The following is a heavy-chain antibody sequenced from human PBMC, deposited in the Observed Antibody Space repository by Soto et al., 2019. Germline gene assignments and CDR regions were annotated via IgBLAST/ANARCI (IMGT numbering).Heavy chain of an antibody. V-gene: IGHV3-64D*06. CDR2: ISTDGGNT. CDR3: VKGEYYYDTTGYYPFDH. CDR1: GFTFSFYA. J-gene: IGHJ4*02. Sequence: GGSLRFSCSASGFTFSFYAMHWVRQAPGKGLEFVSAISTDGGNTHYADSVKGRFTISRDNSKNTQYLQMSSLTAEDTAVYYCVKGEYYYDTTGYYPFDHWGQGTLVTVSS. D-gene: IGHD3-22*01.